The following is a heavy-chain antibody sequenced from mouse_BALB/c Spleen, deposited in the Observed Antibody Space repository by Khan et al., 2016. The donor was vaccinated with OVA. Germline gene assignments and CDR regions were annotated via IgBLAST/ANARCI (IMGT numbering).Heavy chain of an antibody. CDR2: VSTGGGYT. Sequence: EVELVESGGDLVKPGGSLKLSCAASGFTFSTYGMSWVRQTPDKRLEWVATVSTGGGYTYYPDSVKGRFTISRDNAKNTLYLQMSSLKSEDTAMFYCASLAYYYDSGGFAYWGQGTLVTVSA. D-gene: IGHD1-1*01. CDR1: GFTFSTYG. V-gene: IGHV5-6*01. J-gene: IGHJ3*01. CDR3: ASLAYYYDSGGFAY.